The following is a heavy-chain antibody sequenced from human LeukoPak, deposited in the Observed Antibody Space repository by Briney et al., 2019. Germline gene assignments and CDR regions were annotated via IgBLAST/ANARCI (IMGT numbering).Heavy chain of an antibody. Sequence: PGGSLRLSCAASGFTFSSYGMHWVRQAPGKGLEWVAVIWYDGSNKYYADSVKGRFTISRDNSKNTLYLQMNSLRAEDTAVYYCARCAYGEDYFDYWGQGTLVTVSS. V-gene: IGHV3-33*01. CDR1: GFTFSSYG. CDR2: IWYDGSNK. CDR3: ARCAYGEDYFDY. J-gene: IGHJ4*02. D-gene: IGHD4-17*01.